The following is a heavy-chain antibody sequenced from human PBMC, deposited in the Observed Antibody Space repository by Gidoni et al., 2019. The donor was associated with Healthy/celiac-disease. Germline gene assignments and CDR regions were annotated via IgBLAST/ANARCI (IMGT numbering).Heavy chain of an antibody. CDR1: GYTFTSYG. D-gene: IGHD6-19*01. CDR3: ARDSRFWPFKIIKYAPAVAGFDY. V-gene: IGHV1-18*01. CDR2: ISAYNGNT. J-gene: IGHJ4*02. Sequence: QVQLVQSGAEVKKPGASVKVSCKASGYTFTSYGISWVRQAPGQGLEWMGWISAYNGNTNYAQKLQGRVTMTTDTSTSTAYMELRSLRSDDTAVYYCARDSRFWPFKIIKYAPAVAGFDYWGQGTLVTVSS.